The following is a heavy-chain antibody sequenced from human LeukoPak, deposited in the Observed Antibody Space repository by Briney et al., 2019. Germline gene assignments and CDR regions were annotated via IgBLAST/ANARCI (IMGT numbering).Heavy chain of an antibody. CDR1: GGSISSGDYY. Sequence: SQTLSLTCTVSGGSISSGDYYWSWIRQPPGKGLEWIGYIYYSGSTYYNPSLKSRVTISVDTSKNQFSLKLSSVTAADTAVYYCARGYIVVVPAATADDAFDIWGQGTMVTASS. CDR2: IYYSGST. V-gene: IGHV4-30-4*01. CDR3: ARGYIVVVPAATADDAFDI. D-gene: IGHD2-2*01. J-gene: IGHJ3*02.